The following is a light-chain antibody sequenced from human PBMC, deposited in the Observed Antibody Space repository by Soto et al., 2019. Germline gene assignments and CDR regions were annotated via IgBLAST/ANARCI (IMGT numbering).Light chain of an antibody. Sequence: QSVLTQSPSASASLGASVKLTCTLSSGHSSYAIAWHQQQPEKGPRYLMKLNSDGSHSKGDGIPDRFSCSSSGAERYLTISSLQSEDEADCYCQTWGTGIRVFGGGTQLTVL. V-gene: IGLV4-69*01. J-gene: IGLJ2*01. CDR2: LNSDGSH. CDR1: SGHSSYA. CDR3: QTWGTGIRV.